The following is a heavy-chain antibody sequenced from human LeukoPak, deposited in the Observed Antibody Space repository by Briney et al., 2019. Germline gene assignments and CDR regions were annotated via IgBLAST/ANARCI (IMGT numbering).Heavy chain of an antibody. CDR1: GFIFSSYG. J-gene: IGHJ4*02. V-gene: IGHV3-33*01. D-gene: IGHD3-10*01. CDR3: ARDLGGRSGSFDY. Sequence: PGGSLRLSCAASGFIFSSYGMHWVRQARGKGLEWVAVIWYDGSNKDYGDSVKGQFTISRDNSKNTLYLQMNSLRAEDTAVYYCARDLGGRSGSFDYWGQGTLVTVSS. CDR2: IWYDGSNK.